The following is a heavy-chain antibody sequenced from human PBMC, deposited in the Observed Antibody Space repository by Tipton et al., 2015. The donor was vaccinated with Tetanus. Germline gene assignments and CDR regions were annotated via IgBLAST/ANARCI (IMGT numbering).Heavy chain of an antibody. D-gene: IGHD2-2*01. V-gene: IGHV5-51*01. CDR1: GYSFTNYW. J-gene: IGHJ4*02. CDR2: IYPGESDT. CDR3: ARLSCSRSACYRRSAYYFDY. Sequence: QLVQSGVEVKKPGESLKISCKGSGYSFTNYWIAWLRQMPGEGLEWMGIIYPGESDTRYRPSFQGQVTISADKSINTAYLQWNSLRASDTAMYYCARLSCSRSACYRRSAYYFDYWGQGTLVTVSS.